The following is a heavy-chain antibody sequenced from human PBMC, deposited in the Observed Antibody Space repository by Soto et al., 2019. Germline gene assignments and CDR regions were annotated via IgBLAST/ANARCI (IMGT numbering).Heavy chain of an antibody. D-gene: IGHD3-9*01. CDR3: VRFWPPPDYGILTTYSDAFDH. J-gene: IGHJ4*02. CDR2: ISYSGST. CDR1: GGSISSHTYY. V-gene: IGHV4-39*01. Sequence: PSETLSLTCTVSGGSISSHTYYWGWIRQPPGKGLEWIASISYSGSTYYNPSLSSRVTISVDTSKNQFSLSLNSVTAADTAVYYCVRFWPPPDYGILTTYSDAFDHRGQGTLVTVSS.